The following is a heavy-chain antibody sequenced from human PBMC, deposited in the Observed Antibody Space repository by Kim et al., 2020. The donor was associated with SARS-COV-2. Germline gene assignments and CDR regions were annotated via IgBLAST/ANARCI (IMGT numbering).Heavy chain of an antibody. V-gene: IGHV3-23*01. Sequence: LSLTCAASGFTFSNYGMSWVRQAPGKGLEWVSGISGSGDTTTYADSVKGRFTVSRDNSKNTLYLQMSSLRAEDTAIYYCANPRQPDYWGQGTLVTV. CDR2: ISGSGDTT. J-gene: IGHJ4*02. CDR3: ANPRQPDY. CDR1: GFTFSNYG. D-gene: IGHD2-2*01.